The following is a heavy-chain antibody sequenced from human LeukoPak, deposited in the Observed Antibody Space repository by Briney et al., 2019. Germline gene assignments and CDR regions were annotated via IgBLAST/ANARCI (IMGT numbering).Heavy chain of an antibody. J-gene: IGHJ5*02. V-gene: IGHV4-34*01. D-gene: IGHD3-10*01. CDR3: ARMGSGSYSPNWFGP. CDR2: INHSGST. Sequence: SETLSLTCAVYGGSFSGYYWSWIRQPPGKGLEWIGEINHSGSTNYNPSLKGRVTISVDTSKNQFSLKLSSVTAADTAVYYCARMGSGSYSPNWFGPWGQGTLVTVSS. CDR1: GGSFSGYY.